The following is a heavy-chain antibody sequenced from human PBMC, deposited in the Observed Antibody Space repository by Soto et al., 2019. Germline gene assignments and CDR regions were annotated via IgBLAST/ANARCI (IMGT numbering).Heavy chain of an antibody. CDR1: GYTLTELS. D-gene: IGHD3-10*01. J-gene: IGHJ6*02. CDR3: STDLRGSGKLYYYYGMDV. Sequence: GASVTVSYKVSGYTLTELSMHWVRQAPGKGLEWMGGFNPEDGETIYAQKFQGRVTMTEDTSTDTAYMELSSLRSEDTAVYYCSTDLRGSGKLYYYYGMDVWGQGTTVTVSS. CDR2: FNPEDGET. V-gene: IGHV1-24*01.